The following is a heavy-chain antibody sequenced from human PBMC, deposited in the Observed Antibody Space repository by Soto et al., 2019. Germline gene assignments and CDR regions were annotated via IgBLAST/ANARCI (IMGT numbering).Heavy chain of an antibody. CDR3: AKDGYCTATSCFAGGEFDY. V-gene: IGHV3-23*01. Sequence: PGGSLRLSCAASGFTFSNYAMSWVRQAPGKGLEWISAISGSGDYTYYEDSVKGRFTVSRDNSKSTLYLQMNSLRAEDSATYYCAKDGYCTATSCFAGGEFDYWGQGTPVTVSS. CDR2: ISGSGDYT. CDR1: GFTFSNYA. J-gene: IGHJ4*02. D-gene: IGHD2-2*01.